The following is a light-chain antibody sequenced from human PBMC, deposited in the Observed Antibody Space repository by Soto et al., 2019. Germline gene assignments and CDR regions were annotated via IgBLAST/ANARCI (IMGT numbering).Light chain of an antibody. CDR2: GAS. CDR3: QQYGSSPRT. V-gene: IGKV3-20*01. Sequence: EIVLTQSPGTLSLSPGERATISSRASQNVSSSYLAWYQQKPGQAPRLLIYGASSRATGIPDRFSDSGSGTDFTLTIIRLEPEDFAVYYCQQYGSSPRTFGQGTKVDIK. J-gene: IGKJ2*01. CDR1: QNVSSSY.